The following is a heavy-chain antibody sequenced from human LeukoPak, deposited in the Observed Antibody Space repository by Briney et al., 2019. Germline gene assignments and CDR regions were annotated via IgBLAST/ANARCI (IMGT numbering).Heavy chain of an antibody. D-gene: IGHD5-12*01. Sequence: SSETLSLTCAVYGESFSGYFWSWIRQPPGKGLEWIGEINHSGYTNYNPSLKSRVAISVDTAKSQFSLRLTSMTVADTAVYYCARDVAGNTFDYWGQGTLVTVSS. J-gene: IGHJ4*02. CDR2: INHSGYT. CDR1: GESFSGYF. CDR3: ARDVAGNTFDY. V-gene: IGHV4-34*01.